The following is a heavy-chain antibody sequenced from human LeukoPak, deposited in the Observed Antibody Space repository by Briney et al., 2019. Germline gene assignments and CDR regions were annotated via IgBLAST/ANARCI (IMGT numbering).Heavy chain of an antibody. CDR1: GYTFTSYD. CDR2: MNPNSGNT. Sequence: ASVKVSCKASGYTFTSYDIHCVRQATGQGLEWMGWMNPNSGNTGYAQKFQGRVTMTRNTSISTAYMELSSLRSEDTAVYYCARGRYDFWSGYYIPSYTYYGMDVWAKGPRSPSP. CDR3: ARGRYDFWSGYYIPSYTYYGMDV. D-gene: IGHD3-3*01. J-gene: IGHJ6*02. V-gene: IGHV1-8*01.